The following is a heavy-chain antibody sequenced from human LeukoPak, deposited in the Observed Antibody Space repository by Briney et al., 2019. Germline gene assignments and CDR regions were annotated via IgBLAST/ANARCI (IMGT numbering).Heavy chain of an antibody. Sequence: SETLSLTCTVSGGSISSGGYSWSWIRQPPGKGLEWIGYIYHSGSTYYNPSLKSRVTISVDRSKNQFSLKLSSVTAADTAVYYCARGSGHMVLDYWGQGTLVTVSS. CDR1: GGSISSGGYS. D-gene: IGHD4/OR15-4a*01. CDR3: ARGSGHMVLDY. CDR2: IYHSGST. J-gene: IGHJ4*02. V-gene: IGHV4-30-2*01.